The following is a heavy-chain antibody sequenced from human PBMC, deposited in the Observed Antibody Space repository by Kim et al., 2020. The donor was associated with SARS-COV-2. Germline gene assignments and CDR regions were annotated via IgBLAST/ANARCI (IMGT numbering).Heavy chain of an antibody. CDR3: ARRLGGKGYFDS. J-gene: IGHJ4*02. V-gene: IGHV5-51*01. CDR1: GYRFSTYG. CDR2: IFPADSDI. D-gene: IGHD3-9*01. Sequence: GESLKISCKGSGYRFSTYGIGWVRQMPGKGLEWMGLIFPADSDITYSPSFRGQVTISADKSIDTAYLQFSSLKASGTATYFCARRLGGKGYFDSWGQGTLVIVSS.